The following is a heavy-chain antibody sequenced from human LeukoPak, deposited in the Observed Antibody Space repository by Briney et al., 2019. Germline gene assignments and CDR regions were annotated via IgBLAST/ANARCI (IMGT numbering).Heavy chain of an antibody. Sequence: GGSLRLSCAASGLTFSNYGMHWVRQAPGKGLEWLAFIRYDGSDKFYADSVKGRFTISRGNSRDTLYLQMNSLRVEDTAVYFCAEDQQLQPFHYWGRGTLVAVSS. CDR3: AEDQQLQPFHY. D-gene: IGHD5-24*01. J-gene: IGHJ4*02. CDR2: IRYDGSDK. CDR1: GLTFSNYG. V-gene: IGHV3-30*02.